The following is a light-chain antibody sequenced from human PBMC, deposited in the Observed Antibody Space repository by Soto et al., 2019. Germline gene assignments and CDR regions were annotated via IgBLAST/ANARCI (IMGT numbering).Light chain of an antibody. Sequence: GDRVTITCRASQIINTWLAWYQQRPGKAPKLLIYRASNLVNGVPSRFSGSGSGTEFTLTISSLQPDDFSINYCQQDGSYSGTFGPGTKVDL. J-gene: IGKJ3*01. CDR3: QQDGSYSGT. CDR2: RAS. V-gene: IGKV1-5*03. CDR1: QIINTW.